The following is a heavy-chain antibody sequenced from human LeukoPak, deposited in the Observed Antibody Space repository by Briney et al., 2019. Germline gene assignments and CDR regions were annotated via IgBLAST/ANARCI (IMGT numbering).Heavy chain of an antibody. D-gene: IGHD6-19*01. CDR1: GFTFSNAW. CDR2: IKSKTDGGTT. Sequence: GGSLRLSCAASGFTFSNAWMSWVRQAPGKGLEWVGRIKSKTDGGTTDYAAPVKGRFTISRDDSKNTLYLQMNSLKTEDTAVYYCTTLGIRAVAGRIDYWGQGTLVTVSS. V-gene: IGHV3-15*01. CDR3: TTLGIRAVAGRIDY. J-gene: IGHJ4*02.